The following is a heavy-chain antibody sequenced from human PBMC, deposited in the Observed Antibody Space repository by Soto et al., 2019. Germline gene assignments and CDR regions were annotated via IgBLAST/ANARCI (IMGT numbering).Heavy chain of an antibody. CDR1: GFTFSSDW. D-gene: IGHD2-2*01. V-gene: IGHV3-74*01. CDR3: AKKLPEAGSHFAFDI. J-gene: IGHJ3*02. Sequence: PGGSLRLSCAASGFTFSSDWMHWVRQAPGKGLVWVSRINTDGSGTTYADSVKGRFTISRDNAKNSLYLQMNSLRAEDTAVYYCAKKLPEAGSHFAFDIWGHGTMVTVSS. CDR2: INTDGSGT.